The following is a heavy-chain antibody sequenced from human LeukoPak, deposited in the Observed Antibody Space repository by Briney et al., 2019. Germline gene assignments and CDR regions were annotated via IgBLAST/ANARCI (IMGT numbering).Heavy chain of an antibody. V-gene: IGHV3-23*01. J-gene: IGHJ4*02. D-gene: IGHD2-15*01. CDR1: GFTFSSYA. CDR3: AKDRGGLYCSGGSCRVFDY. CDR2: ISGSGGST. Sequence: QPGGSLRLSCAASGFTFSSYAMSWVRQAPGKGLEWVSAISGSGGSTYYADSVKGRFTISRDNSKNTLYLQMNSLRAEDTAVYYCAKDRGGLYCSGGSCRVFDYWGQGTLVTVSS.